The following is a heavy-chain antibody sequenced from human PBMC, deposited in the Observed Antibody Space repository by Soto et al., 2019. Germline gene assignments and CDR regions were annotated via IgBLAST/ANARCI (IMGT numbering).Heavy chain of an antibody. V-gene: IGHV1-8*01. D-gene: IGHD3-16*01. Sequence: ASVKFACKGSGYTFSDFDVNWLRQASGQGPEWMGWMNAKSGDTFFAQRFQGKFNMTWDTSLSTAYMEVGSLTSDDTAMYYCARGNPFNYAGFDVWGQGTTVTVSS. J-gene: IGHJ6*02. CDR2: MNAKSGDT. CDR1: GYTFSDFD. CDR3: ARGNPFNYAGFDV.